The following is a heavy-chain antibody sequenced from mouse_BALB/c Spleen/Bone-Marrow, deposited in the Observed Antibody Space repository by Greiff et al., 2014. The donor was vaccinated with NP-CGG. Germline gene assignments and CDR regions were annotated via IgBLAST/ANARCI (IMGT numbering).Heavy chain of an antibody. V-gene: IGHV1S34*01. Sequence: LVKTGASVKISCKASGHSLTGYYMHWVKQSHGKSLEWIGYISCYNGATSYNQKLKGKASFTVDTSSSTAYMQFNSLTSEDSAVYFCARRDYRYDGFAYWGQGTLVTVSA. CDR3: ARRDYRYDGFAY. D-gene: IGHD2-14*01. J-gene: IGHJ3*01. CDR1: GHSLTGYY. CDR2: ISCYNGAT.